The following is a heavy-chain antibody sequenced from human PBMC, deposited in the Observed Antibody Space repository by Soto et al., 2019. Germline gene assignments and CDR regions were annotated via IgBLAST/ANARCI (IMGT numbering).Heavy chain of an antibody. Sequence: QVQLVESGGGVVQPGRSLRLSCAASGFPFSSYGMHWVRQAPGKGLEWVAVIWFDGSNTYYAGPVKGRFTISRDNSKNTLYLQMNSLRAEDTAVYYCARDQGVCRSISCPQSIDYWGHGTLVTVSS. V-gene: IGHV3-33*01. CDR1: GFPFSSYG. D-gene: IGHD2-2*01. CDR3: ARDQGVCRSISCPQSIDY. J-gene: IGHJ4*01. CDR2: IWFDGSNT.